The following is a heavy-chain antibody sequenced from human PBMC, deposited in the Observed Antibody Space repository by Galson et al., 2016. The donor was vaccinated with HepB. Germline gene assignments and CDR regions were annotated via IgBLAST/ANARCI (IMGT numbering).Heavy chain of an antibody. CDR1: GFTFSSCS. D-gene: IGHD3-22*01. CDR3: ARVYNSGFLALPRIDH. V-gene: IGHV3-30*04. J-gene: IGHJ4*02. CDR2: ISYDGSNR. Sequence: SLRLSCAASGFTFSSCSMHWVRQAPGKGLEWVAVISYDGSNRYYGDSVRGRFTISRDDSKNTLYLQMNSLRTEDTAIYYCARVYNSGFLALPRIDHWGQGTLVTVSS.